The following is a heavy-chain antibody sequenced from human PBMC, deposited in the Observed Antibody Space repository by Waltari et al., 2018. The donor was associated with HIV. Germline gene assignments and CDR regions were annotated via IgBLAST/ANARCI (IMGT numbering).Heavy chain of an antibody. D-gene: IGHD3-16*01. CDR3: GGIPGGY. V-gene: IGHV3-73*01. CDR1: GFTFSGSA. Sequence: EVQLVESGGGLVQPGGSLKLSCAASGFTFSGSAMHWVRQASGKGREWVCRIRRKANSYAKADAASVKGRFTISREDSKTTAYLQRNSLKTEDTAVYYCGGIPGGYWGQGTLVTVSS. J-gene: IGHJ4*02. CDR2: IRRKANSYAK.